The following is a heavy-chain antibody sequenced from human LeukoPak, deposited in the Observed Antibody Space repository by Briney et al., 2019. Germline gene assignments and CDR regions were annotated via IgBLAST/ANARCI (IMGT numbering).Heavy chain of an antibody. V-gene: IGHV1-46*01. CDR3: ARGGYCSGGSCYDYRSDWFDP. D-gene: IGHD2-15*01. CDR1: GYTFTSYY. CDR2: INPSGGST. J-gene: IGHJ5*02. Sequence: GASVKVSCKASGYTFTSYYMHWVRQAPGQGLEWMGIINPSGGSTSYAQKFQGRVTMTRDTSTSTVYMELSSLRSEDTAVYYCARGGYCSGGSCYDYRSDWFDPWGQGTLVTVSS.